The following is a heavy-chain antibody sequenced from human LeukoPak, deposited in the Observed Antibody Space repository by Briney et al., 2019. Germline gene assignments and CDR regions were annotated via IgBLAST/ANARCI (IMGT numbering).Heavy chain of an antibody. CDR3: ARVGYSSGWYPLDY. V-gene: IGHV4-4*07. D-gene: IGHD6-19*01. CDR2: IYATGST. Sequence: SETLSLTCTVSGGSISSYYWSCIRQPAGKGLEWIGRIYATGSTNYNPSLKSRVTMSVDTSKNQFSLNLNSVTAADTAVYYCARVGYSSGWYPLDYWGQGTLVTVPS. J-gene: IGHJ4*02. CDR1: GGSISSYY.